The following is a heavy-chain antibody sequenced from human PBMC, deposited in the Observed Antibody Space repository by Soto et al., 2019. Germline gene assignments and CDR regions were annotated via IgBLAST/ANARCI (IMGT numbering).Heavy chain of an antibody. V-gene: IGHV4-31*03. CDR3: ARLRIATNNYKWFDP. J-gene: IGHJ5*02. Sequence: SETLSLTCSVSAAALNGGNYYWSWIRQLPGKGLEWIGHIYVTGAVDYNPSLRDRITITQDTSERQFSLNLRLVTAADTAVYYCARLRIATNNYKWFDPWGQGTLVTVAS. CDR1: AAALNGGNYY. CDR2: IYVTGAV. D-gene: IGHD2-21*01.